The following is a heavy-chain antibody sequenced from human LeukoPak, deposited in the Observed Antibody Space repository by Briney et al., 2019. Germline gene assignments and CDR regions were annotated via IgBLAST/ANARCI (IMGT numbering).Heavy chain of an antibody. CDR1: GGTFSSYA. J-gene: IGHJ5*02. V-gene: IGHV1-69*04. CDR3: AREGIAVAVNWFDP. CDR2: IIPILGIA. D-gene: IGHD6-19*01. Sequence: SVKVSCKASGGTFSSYAISWVRQAPGQGLEWMGRIIPILGIANYAQKFQGRVTITADKSTSTAYMELSSLRSEDTAVYYCAREGIAVAVNWFDPWGQGTLVTVSS.